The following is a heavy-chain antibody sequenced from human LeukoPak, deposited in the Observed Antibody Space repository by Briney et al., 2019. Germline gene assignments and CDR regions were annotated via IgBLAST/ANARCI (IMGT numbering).Heavy chain of an antibody. V-gene: IGHV2-70*11. CDR1: GFSLSTSGMC. D-gene: IGHD2-15*01. CDR3: ARMRRVGDAFDI. CDR2: IDWDDDK. Sequence: SGPALVKPTQTLTLTCTFSGFSLSTSGMCVSWIRQPPGKALEWLARIDWDDDKYYSTSLKTRLTISKDTSENQVVLTMTNMDPVDTATYYCARMRRVGDAFDIWGQGTMVTVSS. J-gene: IGHJ3*02.